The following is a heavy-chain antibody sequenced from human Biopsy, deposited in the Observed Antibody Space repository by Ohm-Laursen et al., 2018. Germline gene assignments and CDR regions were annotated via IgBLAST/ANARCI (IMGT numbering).Heavy chain of an antibody. J-gene: IGHJ1*01. CDR3: ATKLTGYFHH. CDR1: GGGFSNYG. D-gene: IGHD3-9*01. Sequence: VKISCKASGGGFSNYGVNWVRQAPGQGLEWLGGNIPILGTGNYAQKFQDRVTVAADTSTSTATMELRSLRSDDTAVYYCATKLTGYFHHWGQGTLVIVSS. CDR2: NIPILGTG. V-gene: IGHV1-69*13.